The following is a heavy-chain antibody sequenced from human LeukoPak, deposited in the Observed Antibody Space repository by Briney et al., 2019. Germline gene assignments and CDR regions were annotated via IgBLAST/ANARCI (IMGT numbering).Heavy chain of an antibody. CDR2: IYHSGST. J-gene: IGHJ5*02. Sequence: SETLSLTCAVCGGSIRSGGYSWSWIRQPPGKGLEWIGYIYHSGSTYYNPSLKSRVTISVDRSKNQFSLKLSSVTAADTAVYYCARDGRYCSGGSCPFDPWGQGTLVTVSS. D-gene: IGHD2-15*01. V-gene: IGHV4-30-2*01. CDR3: ARDGRYCSGGSCPFDP. CDR1: GGSIRSGGYS.